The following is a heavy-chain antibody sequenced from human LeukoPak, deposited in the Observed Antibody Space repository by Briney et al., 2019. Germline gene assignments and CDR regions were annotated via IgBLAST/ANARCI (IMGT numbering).Heavy chain of an antibody. CDR1: GGTFSSYP. J-gene: IGHJ1*01. CDR2: IIPIFGTA. Sequence: GASVKVTCKASGGTFSSYPISWVRQAPGQGLEWMGGIIPIFGTANYAQKFQGRVTIAADESTSTAYMELSSLRSEDTAVYYCARGISSSWYQAEYLQHWGQGTLVTVSS. V-gene: IGHV1-69*13. CDR3: ARGISSSWYQAEYLQH. D-gene: IGHD6-13*01.